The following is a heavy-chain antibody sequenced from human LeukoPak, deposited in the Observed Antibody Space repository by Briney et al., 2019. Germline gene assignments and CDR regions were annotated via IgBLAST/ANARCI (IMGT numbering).Heavy chain of an antibody. CDR3: ARVPGGRAAAGTVIYYMDV. CDR2: INPKSGGT. V-gene: IGHV1-2*02. Sequence: RASVKVSCKASGYTFTGYYMHWVRQAPGQGGEWMGWINPKSGGTNYAQKFQGRVTMTRDTSISTAYMELSRLRSDDTAVYYCARVPGGRAAAGTVIYYMDVWGKGTTVTVSS. J-gene: IGHJ6*03. CDR1: GYTFTGYY. D-gene: IGHD6-13*01.